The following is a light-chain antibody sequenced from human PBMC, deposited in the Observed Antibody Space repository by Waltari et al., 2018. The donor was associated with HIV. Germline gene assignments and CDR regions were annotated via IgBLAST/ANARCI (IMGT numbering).Light chain of an antibody. J-gene: IGLJ2*01. CDR3: CSYAGSYPVV. CDR2: DVS. Sequence: QSALNQPRSVSGSPGQSVTISCTGTSSDVGVYNFVSWYQQHPGKAPKLMIYDVSKRPSGVPDRFSGSKSGNTASLTISGLQAEDEADYYCCSYAGSYPVVFGGGTKLTVL. V-gene: IGLV2-11*01. CDR1: SSDVGVYNF.